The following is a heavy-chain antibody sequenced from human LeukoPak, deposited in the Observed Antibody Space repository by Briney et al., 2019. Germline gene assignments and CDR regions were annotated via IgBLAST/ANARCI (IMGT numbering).Heavy chain of an antibody. CDR1: GFSISSGHY. Sequence: SETLSLTCTVSGFSISSGHYWGWVRQPPGAGLEWIGSVYQSGTTYYNPSLKSRVTISVDTSKNQFSLKLSSVTAADTAVYYCARDQGYGDYMGYYYYGMDVWGQGTTVTVSS. CDR3: ARDQGYGDYMGYYYYGMDV. CDR2: VYQSGTT. V-gene: IGHV4-38-2*02. D-gene: IGHD4-17*01. J-gene: IGHJ6*02.